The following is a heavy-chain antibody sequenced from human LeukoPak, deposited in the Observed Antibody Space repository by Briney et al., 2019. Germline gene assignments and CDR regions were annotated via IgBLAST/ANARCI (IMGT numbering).Heavy chain of an antibody. CDR1: GFTFSSYA. CDR3: ARSVYYGPAAYFDY. Sequence: GGSLRLSCAASGFTFSSYAMSWVRQAPGKGLEWVSYISSSGSTIYYADSVKGRFTISRDNAKNSLYLQMNSLRAEDTAVYYCARSVYYGPAAYFDYWGQGTLVTVSS. J-gene: IGHJ4*02. CDR2: ISSSGSTI. V-gene: IGHV3-48*04. D-gene: IGHD3-10*01.